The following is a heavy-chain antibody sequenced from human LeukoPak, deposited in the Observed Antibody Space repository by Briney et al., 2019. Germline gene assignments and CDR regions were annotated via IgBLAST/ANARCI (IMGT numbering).Heavy chain of an antibody. CDR2: ISSSSSYI. V-gene: IGHV3-21*01. D-gene: IGHD3-22*01. CDR1: GFTFSSYS. Sequence: GGSLRLSCAASGFTFSSYSMNWVRQAPGTGLEWGSAISSSSSYIYYADSVKGRFTISRDNAKNSLYLQMNTLRAEDTAVYYCARELGYSSGYSDYWGQGTLVTVSS. CDR3: ARELGYSSGYSDY. J-gene: IGHJ4*02.